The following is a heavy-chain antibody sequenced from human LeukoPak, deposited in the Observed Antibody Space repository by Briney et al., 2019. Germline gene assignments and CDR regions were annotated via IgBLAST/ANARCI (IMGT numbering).Heavy chain of an antibody. CDR1: GDSVSSHSYF. Sequence: SETLSLTCTVSGDSVSSHSYFWGWIRQPPGKGLEWIGSIYYSGSTYYNPSLKSRVTISVDTSKNQFSLKLSSVTAADTAVYYCARETIFGVVIMSPYYFDYWGQGTLVTVSS. CDR2: IYYSGST. D-gene: IGHD3-3*01. V-gene: IGHV4-39*02. CDR3: ARETIFGVVIMSPYYFDY. J-gene: IGHJ4*02.